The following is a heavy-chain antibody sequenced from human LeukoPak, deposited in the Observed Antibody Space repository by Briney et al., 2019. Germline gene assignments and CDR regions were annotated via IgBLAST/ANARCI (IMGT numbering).Heavy chain of an antibody. CDR1: GFTFDDYA. V-gene: IGHV3-9*01. CDR2: ISWNSGSI. Sequence: PRGSLRLSCAASGFTFDDYAMHWVRQAPGKGLEWVSGISWNSGSIGYADSVKGRFTISRDNAKNSLYLQMNSLRAEDTAVYYCARGVRIVAGTFRRDYYMDVWGKGTTVTVFS. J-gene: IGHJ6*03. D-gene: IGHD6-19*01. CDR3: ARGVRIVAGTFRRDYYMDV.